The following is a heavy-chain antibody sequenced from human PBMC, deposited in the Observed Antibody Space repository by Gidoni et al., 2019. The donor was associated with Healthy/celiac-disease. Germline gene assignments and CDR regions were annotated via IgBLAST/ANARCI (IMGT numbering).Heavy chain of an antibody. D-gene: IGHD3-3*01. J-gene: IGHJ4*02. Sequence: QVQLVQSGAEAKKPGASVKVSYKASGCTFTSYYMHWVRQAPGQGLEWMGIINPSGGSTSYAQKFQGRVTMTRDTSTSTVYMELSSLRSEDTAVYYCASSLGWLLGHFDYWGQGTLVTVSS. CDR1: GCTFTSYY. CDR3: ASSLGWLLGHFDY. CDR2: INPSGGST. V-gene: IGHV1-46*03.